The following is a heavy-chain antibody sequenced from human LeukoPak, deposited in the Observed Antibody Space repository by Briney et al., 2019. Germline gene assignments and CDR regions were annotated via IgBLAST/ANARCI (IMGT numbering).Heavy chain of an antibody. D-gene: IGHD1-26*01. CDR3: VRDGVGAPPFDY. J-gene: IGHJ4*02. CDR1: GFTFSNHW. Sequence: GGSLRLSCVASGFTFSNHWMHWVRQNPGKGLVWVSRIKGDGSSISHADSVTGRFTISRDNAKNTLYLQMNNLGAEDTGVYYCVRDGVGAPPFDYWGEGILVTVSS. CDR2: IKGDGSSI. V-gene: IGHV3-74*01.